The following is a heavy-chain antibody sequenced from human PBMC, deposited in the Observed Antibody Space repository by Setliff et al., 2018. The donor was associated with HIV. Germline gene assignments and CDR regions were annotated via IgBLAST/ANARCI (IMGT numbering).Heavy chain of an antibody. Sequence: AASVKVSCKAPGGTFSRYAIAWVRQAPGQGLEWMGGIITIVGIPNYAQKFQGRVSITADKSAITAYMELSSLRSEDTAVYYCARSTDSSSFDYWGQGTLVTVSS. D-gene: IGHD6-13*01. CDR2: IITIVGIP. J-gene: IGHJ4*02. V-gene: IGHV1-69*10. CDR3: ARSTDSSSFDY. CDR1: GGTFSRYA.